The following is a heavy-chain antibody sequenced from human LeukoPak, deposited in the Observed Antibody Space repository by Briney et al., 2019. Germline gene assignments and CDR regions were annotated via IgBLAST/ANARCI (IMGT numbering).Heavy chain of an antibody. V-gene: IGHV1-69*05. Sequence: SVKVSCKASGGTFSSYAISWVRQAPGQGLEWMGRIIPIFGTANYAQKFQGRVTITTDESTSTAYMELSSLRSEDTAVYYCARASALDSSGYWFDPWGQGTLDTVSS. CDR2: IIPIFGTA. D-gene: IGHD3-22*01. CDR1: GGTFSSYA. CDR3: ARASALDSSGYWFDP. J-gene: IGHJ5*02.